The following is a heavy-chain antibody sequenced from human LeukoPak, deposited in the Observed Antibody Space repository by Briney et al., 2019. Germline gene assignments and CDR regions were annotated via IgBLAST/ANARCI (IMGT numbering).Heavy chain of an antibody. D-gene: IGHD3-10*01. CDR3: ARTYGSGPRDDY. V-gene: IGHV3-21*01. Sequence: GGSLRLSCAAPGFTFSSYSMNWVRQAPGKGLEWVSSISSSSSYIYYADSVKGRFTISRDNAKNSLYLQMNSLRAEDTAVYYCARTYGSGPRDDYWGQGTLVTVSS. CDR1: GFTFSSYS. J-gene: IGHJ4*02. CDR2: ISSSSSYI.